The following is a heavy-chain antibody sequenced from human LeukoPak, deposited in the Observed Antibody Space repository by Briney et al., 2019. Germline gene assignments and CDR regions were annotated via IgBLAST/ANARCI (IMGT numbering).Heavy chain of an antibody. V-gene: IGHV3-7*03. Sequence: GGSLRLSCAASGFTFSSYWMSWVRQAPGKGLEWVANIKKDGSEKYYVDSVKGRFTISRDNAKTSLYLQMNSLRAEDTAVYYCAKTPKSLTGYRNPSYYFDYWGQGTLVTVSS. CDR3: AKTPKSLTGYRNPSYYFDY. CDR2: IKKDGSEK. D-gene: IGHD3-9*01. CDR1: GFTFSSYW. J-gene: IGHJ4*02.